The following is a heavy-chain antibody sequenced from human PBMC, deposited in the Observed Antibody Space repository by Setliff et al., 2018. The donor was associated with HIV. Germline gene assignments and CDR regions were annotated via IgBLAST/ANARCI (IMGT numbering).Heavy chain of an antibody. CDR3: ARDEWFGRFDP. J-gene: IGHJ5*02. D-gene: IGHD3-10*01. CDR1: GFTFSSYS. CDR2: ISSSSSYI. V-gene: IGHV3-21*04. Sequence: PGGSLRLSCAASGFTFSSYSMNWVRQAPGKGLEWVSSISSSSSYIYYADSVKGRFTISRDNAKNSLYLQMNSLRADDTAVYHCARDEWFGRFDPWGQGTLVTVSS.